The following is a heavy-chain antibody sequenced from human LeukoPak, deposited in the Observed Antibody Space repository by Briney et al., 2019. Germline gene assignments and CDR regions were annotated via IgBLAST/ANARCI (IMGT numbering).Heavy chain of an antibody. Sequence: PWGSLRLSCAASGFTFSSYAMSWVRQAPEKGLEWVSAISGGGGRTYHTDSVKGRFTISRDNSKNTLYLQLNSLIVEDTAVYYCAKEPDGSGSHYSHFDYWGQGTLVTVSS. V-gene: IGHV3-23*01. CDR1: GFTFSSYA. CDR2: ISGGGGRT. D-gene: IGHD3-10*01. J-gene: IGHJ4*02. CDR3: AKEPDGSGSHYSHFDY.